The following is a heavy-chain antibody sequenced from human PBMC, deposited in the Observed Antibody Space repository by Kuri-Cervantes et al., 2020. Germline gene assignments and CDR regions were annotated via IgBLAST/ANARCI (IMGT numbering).Heavy chain of an antibody. Sequence: SETLSLTCTVSGGSISSYYWSWIRQPAGKGLEWIGRMYTSGSTNYNPSFKSRVTISVDKSKNQVSLKLSSVTAADTAVYYCARALLRGRDYWGQGTLVTVSS. CDR2: MYTSGST. J-gene: IGHJ4*02. CDR3: ARALLRGRDY. D-gene: IGHD3-10*01. CDR1: GGSISSYY. V-gene: IGHV4-4*07.